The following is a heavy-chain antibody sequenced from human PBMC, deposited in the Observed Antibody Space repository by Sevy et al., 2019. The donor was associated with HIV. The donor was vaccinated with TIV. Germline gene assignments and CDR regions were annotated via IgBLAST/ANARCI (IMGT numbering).Heavy chain of an antibody. D-gene: IGHD4-17*01. Sequence: GGSLRISCAASGFTFSNYAMTWVRQAPGKGLEWVSVISGSGGSTYYADSVKGRFTISRDNSKSTLYLQMNSLRAEDTAVYYCAKHSRGSTVVIPNAFDIRGQGTMVTVSS. CDR2: ISGSGGST. CDR3: AKHSRGSTVVIPNAFDI. CDR1: GFTFSNYA. V-gene: IGHV3-23*01. J-gene: IGHJ3*02.